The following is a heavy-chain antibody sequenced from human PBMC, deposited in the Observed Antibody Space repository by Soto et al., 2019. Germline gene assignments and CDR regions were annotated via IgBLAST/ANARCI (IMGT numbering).Heavy chain of an antibody. CDR1: GFTFTRYS. CDR3: ARESEDLTPNFDY. V-gene: IGHV3-21*06. CDR2: ISSTTNYI. J-gene: IGHJ4*02. Sequence: XGSLKLSCAASGFTFTRYSMNWVRQAPGKGLEWVSSISSTTNYIYYGDSMKGRFTIPRDNAKNSLYLEMNSLRAEDTAVYYCARESEDLTPNFDYWGQGTLVTVSS.